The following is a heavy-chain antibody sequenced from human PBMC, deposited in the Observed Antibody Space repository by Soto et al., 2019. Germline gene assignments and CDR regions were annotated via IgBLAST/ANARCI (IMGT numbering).Heavy chain of an antibody. CDR3: ARDGTSVYDNYGMDV. CDR2: IYYSGSN. CDR1: GGSISSGDYY. V-gene: IGHV4-30-4*01. D-gene: IGHD5-12*01. J-gene: IGHJ6*02. Sequence: QVQLQESGPGLVKPSQTLSLTCTVSGGSISSGDYYWSWIRQPPGKGLEWIGYIYYSGSNYYNPSLKTRVTISVETSKHHFSLKLSSVTAADTAVYYCARDGTSVYDNYGMDVWGQGTTVTVS.